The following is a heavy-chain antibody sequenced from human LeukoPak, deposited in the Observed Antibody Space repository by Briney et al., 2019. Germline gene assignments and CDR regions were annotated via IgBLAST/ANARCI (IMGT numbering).Heavy chain of an antibody. CDR2: ISYDGSNK. V-gene: IGHV3-30*14. CDR3: ARVIESGWYDY. J-gene: IGHJ4*02. D-gene: IGHD6-19*01. Sequence: GGSLRLSCGASGFTFSSYAMNWVRQAPGKGLEWVAVISYDGSNKYYADSVKGRFTISRENAKNSLYLQMNSLRAGDTAVYYCARVIESGWYDYWGQGTLVTVSS. CDR1: GFTFSSYA.